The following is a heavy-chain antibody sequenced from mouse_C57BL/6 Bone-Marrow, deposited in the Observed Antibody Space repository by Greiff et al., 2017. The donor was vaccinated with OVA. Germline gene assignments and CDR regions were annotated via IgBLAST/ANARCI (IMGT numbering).Heavy chain of an antibody. Sequence: QVQLQQPGAELVKPGASVNLSCKASGYTFTSYWMHWVKQRPGQGLEWIGMIHPNSGSTNYNEKFKGKATLTVDKSSSTAYMQLSSLTSEDSAVYYCARNWDFDYWGQGTTLTVSS. CDR2: IHPNSGST. V-gene: IGHV1-64*01. CDR3: ARNWDFDY. D-gene: IGHD4-1*01. CDR1: GYTFTSYW. J-gene: IGHJ2*01.